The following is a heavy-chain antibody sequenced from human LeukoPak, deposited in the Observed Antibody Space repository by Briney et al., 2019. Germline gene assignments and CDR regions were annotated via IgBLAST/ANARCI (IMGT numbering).Heavy chain of an antibody. CDR1: GYSFTNYW. V-gene: IGHV5-51*01. CDR3: AREGNSNDYCYYYYMDV. Sequence: GESLRISCKGSGYSFTNYWIGWVRQMPGKGLEWMGIIYPGDSDTRYSPSFQGQVTISADKSISTAYLQWSSLKASDTAMYYCAREGNSNDYCYYYYMDVWGKGTTVTVSS. J-gene: IGHJ6*03. CDR2: IYPGDSDT. D-gene: IGHD4-11*01.